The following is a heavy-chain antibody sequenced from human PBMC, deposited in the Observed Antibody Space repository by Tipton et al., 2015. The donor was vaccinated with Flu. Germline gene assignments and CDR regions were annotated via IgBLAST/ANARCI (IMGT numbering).Heavy chain of an antibody. CDR2: IYTSGNT. CDR3: ARGQGNSGWRYFDY. Sequence: TLSLTCSVSGGAISPFYWSWIRQPAGKGLEWIGRIYTSGNTNYSPSLKSRVTMSVDTSKNQFSLKLSSMTAADTAVYYCARGQGNSGWRYFDYWGQGTLVTVSS. D-gene: IGHD6-19*01. J-gene: IGHJ4*02. CDR1: GGAISPFY. V-gene: IGHV4-4*07.